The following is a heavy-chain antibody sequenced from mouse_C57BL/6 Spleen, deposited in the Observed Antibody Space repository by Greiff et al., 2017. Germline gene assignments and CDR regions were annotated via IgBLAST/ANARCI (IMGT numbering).Heavy chain of an antibody. V-gene: IGHV1-64*01. CDR1: GYTFTSYW. D-gene: IGHD3-2*02. CDR3: ARMSSGYDYYAVDY. CDR2: IHPNSGST. J-gene: IGHJ4*01. Sequence: VQLQQPGAELVKPGASVKLSCKASGYTFTSYWMHWVKQRPGQGLEWIGMIHPNSGSTNYNEKFKSKATLTVDKSSSTAYMQLSSLTSEDSAVYYCARMSSGYDYYAVDYWGQGTSVTVSS.